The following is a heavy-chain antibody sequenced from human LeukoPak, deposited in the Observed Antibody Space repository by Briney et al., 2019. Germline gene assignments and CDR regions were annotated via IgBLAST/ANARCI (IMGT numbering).Heavy chain of an antibody. CDR2: IDWDADK. CDR3: ARRGYFSSGWYFFDY. V-gene: IGHV2-70*01. D-gene: IGHD6-19*01. J-gene: IGHJ4*02. CDR1: GFSLSAHGLC. Sequence: GPALVKPTETLTLTCTVSGFSLSAHGLCVSWIRQPPGNPLVWLAPIDWDADKYYNTSLKTRLTISRDASKNQVVLTMTNTDPVDTATYYCARRGYFSSGWYFFDYWGQGILVTVSS.